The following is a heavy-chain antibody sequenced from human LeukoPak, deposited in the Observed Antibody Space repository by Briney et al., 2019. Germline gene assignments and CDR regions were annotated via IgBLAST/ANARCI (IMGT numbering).Heavy chain of an antibody. CDR2: ISNSGGST. CDR3: AKLRPFCGGDCSSADDPLDY. D-gene: IGHD2-21*01. Sequence: QPGGSLRLSCAASGFTFSSYAMSWVRQAPGKGLEWVSSISNSGGSTHYADSVKGRFTISRDNSKNTLYLQMNSLRAEDTAVYYCAKLRPFCGGDCSSADDPLDYWGQGTLVTVSS. V-gene: IGHV3-23*01. CDR1: GFTFSSYA. J-gene: IGHJ4*02.